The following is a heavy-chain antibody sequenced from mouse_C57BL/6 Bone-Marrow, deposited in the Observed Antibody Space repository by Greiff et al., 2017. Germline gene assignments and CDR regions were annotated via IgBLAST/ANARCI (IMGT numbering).Heavy chain of an antibody. D-gene: IGHD4-1*01. J-gene: IGHJ1*03. Sequence: EVKLMESGGGLVKPGGSLKLSCAASGFTFSDYGMHWVRQAPEKGLEWVAYISSGSSTIYYADTVKGRFTISRDNAKNTLFLQMTSLRSEDTAMDYCAKLGSYWYFDVWGTGTTVTVSS. CDR3: AKLGSYWYFDV. CDR2: ISSGSSTI. V-gene: IGHV5-17*01. CDR1: GFTFSDYG.